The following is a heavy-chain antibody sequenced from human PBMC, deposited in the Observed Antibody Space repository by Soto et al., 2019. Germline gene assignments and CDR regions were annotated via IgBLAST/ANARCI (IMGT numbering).Heavy chain of an antibody. CDR3: ARDMVRGLYPEYFQH. D-gene: IGHD3-10*01. J-gene: IGHJ1*01. V-gene: IGHV3-33*01. CDR2: IWYDGSNK. Sequence: GGSLRLSCAASGFTFSSYGMHWVRQAPGKGLEWVAVIWYDGSNKYYADSVKGRFTISRDNSKNTLYLQMNSLRAEDTAVYYCARDMVRGLYPEYFQHWGQGTLVTVSS. CDR1: GFTFSSYG.